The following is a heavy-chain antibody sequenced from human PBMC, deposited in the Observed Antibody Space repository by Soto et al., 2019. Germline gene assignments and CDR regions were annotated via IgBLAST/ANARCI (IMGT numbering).Heavy chain of an antibody. CDR3: AKFIAAAGQGAFDI. CDR2: ISYDGSNK. V-gene: IGHV3-30*18. Sequence: GGSLRLSCAASGFTFSSYGMHWVRQAPGKGLEWVAVISYDGSNKYYADSVKGRFTISRDNSKNTLYLQMNSLRAEDTAVNYCAKFIAAAGQGAFDIWGQGTMVTVSS. D-gene: IGHD6-13*01. CDR1: GFTFSSYG. J-gene: IGHJ3*02.